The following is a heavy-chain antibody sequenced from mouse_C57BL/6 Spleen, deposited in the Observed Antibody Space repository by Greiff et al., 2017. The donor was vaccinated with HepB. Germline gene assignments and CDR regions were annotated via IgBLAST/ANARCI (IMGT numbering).Heavy chain of an antibody. D-gene: IGHD1-1*01. V-gene: IGHV5-17*01. CDR1: GFTFSDYG. J-gene: IGHJ4*01. Sequence: EVQVVESGGGLVKPGGSLKLSCAASGFTFSDYGMHWVRQAPEKGLEWVAYISSGSSTIYYADTVKGRFTISRDNAKNTLFLQMTSLRSEDTAMYYCARGGGSSPYYYAMDYWGQGTSVTVSS. CDR2: ISSGSSTI. CDR3: ARGGGSSPYYYAMDY.